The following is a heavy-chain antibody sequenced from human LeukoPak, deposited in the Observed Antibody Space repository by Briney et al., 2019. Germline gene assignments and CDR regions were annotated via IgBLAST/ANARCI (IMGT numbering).Heavy chain of an antibody. Sequence: PGGSLRLSCTVSRFTFSNYWMSWVRQAPGKGLEWVANIKEDGSEKYYVDSVKGRFTISRDNAKNSLYLQMNSLRAEDTAVYYCARVSRAAGPDYWGQGTLVTVSS. CDR3: ARVSRAAGPDY. J-gene: IGHJ4*02. D-gene: IGHD6-13*01. CDR1: RFTFSNYW. CDR2: IKEDGSEK. V-gene: IGHV3-7*01.